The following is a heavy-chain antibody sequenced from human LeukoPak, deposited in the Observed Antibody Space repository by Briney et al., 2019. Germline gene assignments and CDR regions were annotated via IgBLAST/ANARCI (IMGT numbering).Heavy chain of an antibody. Sequence: GGSLRLSCAAPGFTFSSYSMNWVRQAPGKGLEWVSPISSSSSYIYYADSVKGRFTISRDNAKNSLYLQMNSLRAEDTAVYYCARDYQLLLWTPHYHFDYWGQGTLVTVSS. J-gene: IGHJ4*02. V-gene: IGHV3-21*01. CDR3: ARDYQLLLWTPHYHFDY. D-gene: IGHD2-2*01. CDR1: GFTFSSYS. CDR2: ISSSSSYI.